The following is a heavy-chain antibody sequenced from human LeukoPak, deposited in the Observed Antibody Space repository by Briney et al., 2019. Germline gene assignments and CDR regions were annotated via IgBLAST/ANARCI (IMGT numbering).Heavy chain of an antibody. CDR3: ARAIVGVGSSRSVGAIDYYYYYMDV. J-gene: IGHJ6*03. V-gene: IGHV4-4*07. D-gene: IGHD6-13*01. Sequence: SETLSLTCTVSGGSISSYYWSWIRQPAGKGLEWIGRIYTSGSTNYNPSLKSRVTMSVDTSKNQFSLKLSSVTAADTAVYYCARAIVGVGSSRSVGAIDYYYYYMDVWGKGTTVTVSS. CDR1: GGSISSYY. CDR2: IYTSGST.